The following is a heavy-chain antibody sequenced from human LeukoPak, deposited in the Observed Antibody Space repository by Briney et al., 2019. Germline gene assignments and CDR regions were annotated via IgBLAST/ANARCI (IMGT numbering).Heavy chain of an antibody. CDR1: GGSISSYY. CDR3: ARVGQGSFDI. CDR2: IYYSGNT. J-gene: IGHJ3*02. Sequence: PSETLSLTCTVSGGSISSYYWSWIRQPPGKGLEWIGYIYYSGNTNYNPSLKSRVTISIDTSNNQFPLKLSSVTAADTAVYYCARVGQGSFDIWGQGTMVTVSS. V-gene: IGHV4-59*01. D-gene: IGHD1-26*01.